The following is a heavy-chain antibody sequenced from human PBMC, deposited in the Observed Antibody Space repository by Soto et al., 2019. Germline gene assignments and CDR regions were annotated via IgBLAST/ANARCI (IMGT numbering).Heavy chain of an antibody. CDR1: GDSISNTNYY. Sequence: SETLSLTCTVSGDSISNTNYYWGWIRQPPGKGLEWIATIYFRGSTSYNSSLKSRLTISVDTSKNQFSLKLRSVTAADTAVYYCARHTYYYYYIDVWGKGTTVTVSS. V-gene: IGHV4-39*01. CDR2: IYFRGST. J-gene: IGHJ6*03. CDR3: ARHTYYYYYIDV.